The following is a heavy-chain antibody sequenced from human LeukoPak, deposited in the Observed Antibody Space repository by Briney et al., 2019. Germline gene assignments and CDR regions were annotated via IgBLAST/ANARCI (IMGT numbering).Heavy chain of an antibody. J-gene: IGHJ5*02. CDR1: GFTFSSYA. Sequence: QPGGSPRLSCAGSGFTFSSYAMSWVSQSPGKGLEWVSAISDSGDGTYYADSVRARFTISRDNSKNTVDLQMSSLRAEDTAVYYCVREVSGWPNNWFDPWGQGTLVTVSS. CDR2: ISDSGDGT. V-gene: IGHV3-23*01. CDR3: VREVSGWPNNWFDP. D-gene: IGHD6-19*01.